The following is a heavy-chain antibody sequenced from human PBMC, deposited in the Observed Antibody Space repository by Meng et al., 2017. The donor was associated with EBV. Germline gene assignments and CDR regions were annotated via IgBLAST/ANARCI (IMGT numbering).Heavy chain of an antibody. CDR1: GGPFRYYA. J-gene: IGHJ4*02. D-gene: IGHD3-10*01. Sequence: QLVAFEVEVNAPGPSVKFSVKLSGGPFRYYAISWVRQAPGQGLDWLGGFLPRLGAPNYAQKFHGRVKITADESTSTHYMDLSSLRSEDTAIYYCASESGRGYTPDYWGQGTLVTVSS. CDR3: ASESGRGYTPDY. CDR2: FLPRLGAP. V-gene: IGHV1-69*12.